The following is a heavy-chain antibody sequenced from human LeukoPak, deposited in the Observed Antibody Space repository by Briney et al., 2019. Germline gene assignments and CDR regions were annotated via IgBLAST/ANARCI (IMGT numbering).Heavy chain of an antibody. D-gene: IGHD5-24*01. CDR2: ISGSGGST. CDR1: GFTFSSYA. V-gene: IGHV3-23*01. J-gene: IGHJ4*02. CDR3: ATPDGI. Sequence: GGSLRLSCAASGFTFSSYAMSWVRQAPGKGLEWVSAISGSGGSTYYADSVKGRFTISRDNSRSTLFLQMDSLRAEDTAIYYCATPDGIWGQGTLVTVSS.